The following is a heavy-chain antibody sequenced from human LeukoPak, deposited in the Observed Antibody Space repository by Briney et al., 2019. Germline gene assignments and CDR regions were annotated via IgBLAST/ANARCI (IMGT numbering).Heavy chain of an antibody. CDR3: ARATAIRFLEWSPRSNWFDP. V-gene: IGHV4-34*01. Sequence: SETLSLTCAVYGGSFSGYYWSWIRQPPGKGLGWIGEINHSGSTSYNPSLKSRVTLSVAMSKNKFSLKLSSVTAADTAVYYCARATAIRFLEWSPRSNWFDPWGQGTLVTVSS. CDR2: INHSGST. CDR1: GGSFSGYY. J-gene: IGHJ5*02. D-gene: IGHD3-3*01.